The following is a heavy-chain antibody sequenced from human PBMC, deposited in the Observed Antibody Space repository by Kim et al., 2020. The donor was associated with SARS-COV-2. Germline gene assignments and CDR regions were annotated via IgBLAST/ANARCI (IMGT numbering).Heavy chain of an antibody. Sequence: SETLSLTCAVSGGSISSSNWWSWVRQPPGKGLEWIGEIYHSGSTNHNPSLKSRVTISVDKSKNQFSLKLSSVTAADTAVYYCARSPLLWFGESYYYYGMDVWGQGTTVTVSS. CDR2: IYHSGST. V-gene: IGHV4-4*02. D-gene: IGHD3-10*01. CDR3: ARSPLLWFGESYYYYGMDV. J-gene: IGHJ6*02. CDR1: GGSISSSNW.